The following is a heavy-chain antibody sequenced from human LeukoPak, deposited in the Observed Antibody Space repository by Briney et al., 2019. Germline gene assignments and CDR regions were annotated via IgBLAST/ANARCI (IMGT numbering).Heavy chain of an antibody. CDR1: GFTFSSYG. J-gene: IGHJ6*03. V-gene: IGHV3-33*01. CDR3: ARGVRGVIIYYYYYMDV. D-gene: IGHD3-10*01. Sequence: GGSLRLSCAASGFTFSSYGMHWVRQAPGKGLEWVAVIWYDGSNKYYADSVKGRFTFSRDNSKNTLYLQMNSLRAEDTAVYYCARGVRGVIIYYYYYMDVWGKGTTVTVSS. CDR2: IWYDGSNK.